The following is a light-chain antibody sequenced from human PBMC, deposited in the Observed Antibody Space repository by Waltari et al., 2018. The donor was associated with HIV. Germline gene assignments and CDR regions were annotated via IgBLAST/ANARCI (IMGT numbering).Light chain of an antibody. CDR2: GAS. J-gene: IGKJ1*01. V-gene: IGKV3-15*01. CDR1: QSVSSD. Sequence: EIVMTQSPATLSVSPGERATLSCRTSQSVSSDLAWYQQKPGQPPRLLIYGASTRATDIPARFSGSGSGTEFTLTISSLQSEDFAVYYCQQFNNWPRTFGQGTKVEIK. CDR3: QQFNNWPRT.